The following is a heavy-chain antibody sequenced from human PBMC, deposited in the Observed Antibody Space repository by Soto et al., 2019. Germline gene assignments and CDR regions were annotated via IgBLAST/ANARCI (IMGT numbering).Heavy chain of an antibody. D-gene: IGHD2-8*02. J-gene: IGHJ4*02. CDR2: IVPIFGPE. Sequence: ASVKVSCKASGGTFSSYAISWVRQAPGQGLEWMGGIVPIFGPEKYAPKFQGRVTISADHSTNTFYMELGSLRSEDTAVYYCARGLGYNTGWHYFDYWGQGTLVTVS. CDR3: ARGLGYNTGWHYFDY. CDR1: GGTFSSYA. V-gene: IGHV1-69*13.